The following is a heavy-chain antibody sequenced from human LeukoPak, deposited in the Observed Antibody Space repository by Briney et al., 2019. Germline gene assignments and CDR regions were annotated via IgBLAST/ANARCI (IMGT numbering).Heavy chain of an antibody. CDR2: IYYSGST. D-gene: IGHD6-13*01. CDR3: ARPWGYSSSPSAFDI. J-gene: IGHJ3*02. CDR1: GGSISSSSYY. Sequence: PSETLSLTCTVSGGSISSSSYYWGWIRQPPGKGLEWIGSIYYSGSTYYNPSLKSRVTISVDTSKNQFSLKPSSVTAADTAVYYCARPWGYSSSPSAFDIWGQGTMVTVSS. V-gene: IGHV4-39*01.